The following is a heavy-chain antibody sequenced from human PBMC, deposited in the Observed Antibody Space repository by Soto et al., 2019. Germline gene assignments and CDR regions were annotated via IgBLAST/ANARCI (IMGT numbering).Heavy chain of an antibody. CDR1: GFTFSAYA. V-gene: IGHV3-23*01. CDR2: LVGSGGGI. J-gene: IGHJ3*02. D-gene: IGHD2-8*01. Sequence: GGSLRLSCAASGFTFSAYAMSWVRQAPGKGLQWVSGLVGSGGGIQYADSVRGRFTVSRDNSKNTLYLQMNSLRAEDTAVYYCAKDFIAGNGVWELFDMCGQGTEVPGSS. CDR3: AKDFIAGNGVWELFDM.